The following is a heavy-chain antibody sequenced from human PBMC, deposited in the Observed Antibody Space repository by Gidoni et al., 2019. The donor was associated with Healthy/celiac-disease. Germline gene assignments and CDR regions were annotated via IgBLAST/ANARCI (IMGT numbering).Heavy chain of an antibody. CDR2: IYHSGTT. CDR3: ARGALYYDFWSGYYYYYYMDV. V-gene: IGHV4-4*02. D-gene: IGHD3-3*01. Sequence: QVQLQESGPGLVKPSGTLSLTCAVSGGSISSSNWWRWVRQPPGKGLEWIGEIYHSGTTNYNPSLKSRVTISVDKSKNQFSLKLSSVTAADTAVYYCARGALYYDFWSGYYYYYYMDVWGKGTTVTVSS. CDR1: GGSISSSNW. J-gene: IGHJ6*03.